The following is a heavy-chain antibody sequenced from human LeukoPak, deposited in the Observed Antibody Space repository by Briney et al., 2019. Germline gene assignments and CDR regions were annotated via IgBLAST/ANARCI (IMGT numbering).Heavy chain of an antibody. D-gene: IGHD7-27*01. Sequence: SETLSLTCAVYGGSFSGYYWSWIRQPPGKGLEWIGEINHSGSTNYNPSLKSRVTISVDTSKNQISLKVRSVTAADTAMYYCARENWVFDYWGQGILVTVSS. CDR2: INHSGST. CDR1: GGSFSGYY. CDR3: ARENWVFDY. V-gene: IGHV4-34*01. J-gene: IGHJ4*02.